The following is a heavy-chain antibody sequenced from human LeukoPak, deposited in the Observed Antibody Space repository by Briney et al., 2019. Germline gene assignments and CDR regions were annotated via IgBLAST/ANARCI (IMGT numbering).Heavy chain of an antibody. D-gene: IGHD3-22*01. Sequence: GSSVKVSCKASGGTFSSYAISWVRQAPGQGLEWMGRIIPILGIANYAQKFQGRVTITADKSTSTAYMELSSLRSEDTAVYYCARDTPHYYDSSVLGDYWGQGTLVTVSS. V-gene: IGHV1-69*04. CDR3: ARDTPHYYDSSVLGDY. CDR2: IIPILGIA. CDR1: GGTFSSYA. J-gene: IGHJ4*02.